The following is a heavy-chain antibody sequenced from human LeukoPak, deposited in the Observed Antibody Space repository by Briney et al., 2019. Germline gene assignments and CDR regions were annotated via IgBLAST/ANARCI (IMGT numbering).Heavy chain of an antibody. J-gene: IGHJ4*02. CDR2: ISSSSSYI. CDR1: GFTFSSNS. V-gene: IGHV3-21*04. Sequence: GGSLRLSCAASGFTFSSNSMNWVRQAPGKGLEWVSSISSSSSYIYYADSVKGRFTISRDNSKNTLYLQMNSLRAEDTAVYYCAKERITMIVVVIKAGGSFDYWGQGTLVTVSS. D-gene: IGHD3-22*01. CDR3: AKERITMIVVVIKAGGSFDY.